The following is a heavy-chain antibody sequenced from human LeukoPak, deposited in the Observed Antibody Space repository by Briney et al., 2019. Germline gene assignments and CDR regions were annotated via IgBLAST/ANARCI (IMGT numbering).Heavy chain of an antibody. CDR2: INAGNGNT. V-gene: IGHV1-3*01. CDR3: ARVGSNGWPPAPWFDP. Sequence: ASVKVSCKASGYTFTSYAMDWVRQAPGHRPEWMGWINAGNGNTKYSQKFQGRVTITTDTSASTAYMELSSLRSEDTAVYYCARVGSNGWPPAPWFDPWGQGTLVTVSS. J-gene: IGHJ5*02. D-gene: IGHD3-16*01. CDR1: GYTFTSYA.